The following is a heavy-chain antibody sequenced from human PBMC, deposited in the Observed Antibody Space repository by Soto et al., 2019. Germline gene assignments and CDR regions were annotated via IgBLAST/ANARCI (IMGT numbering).Heavy chain of an antibody. CDR1: GFTVSSNY. V-gene: IGHV3-66*01. J-gene: IGHJ3*02. Sequence: ESGGGLVQPGGSLRLSCAASGFTVSSNYMSWVRQAPGKGLEWVSVIYSGGSTYYADSVKGRFTISRDNSKNTLYLQMNSLRAEDTAVYYCARDSDYYGSGADAFDIWGQGTMVTVSS. CDR3: ARDSDYYGSGADAFDI. D-gene: IGHD3-10*01. CDR2: IYSGGST.